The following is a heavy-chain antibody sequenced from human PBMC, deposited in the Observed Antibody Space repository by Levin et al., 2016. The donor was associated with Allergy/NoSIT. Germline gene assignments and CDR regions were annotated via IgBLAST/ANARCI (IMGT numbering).Heavy chain of an antibody. CDR3: ARPIAARPNQYYGMDV. D-gene: IGHD6-6*01. J-gene: IGHJ6*02. Sequence: WVRQAPGQGLEWMGGIIPIFGIANYAQKFQGRVTITADKSTSTAYMELSSLRSEDTAVYYCARPIAARPNQYYGMDVWGQGTTVTVSS. V-gene: IGHV1-69*17. CDR2: IIPIFGIA.